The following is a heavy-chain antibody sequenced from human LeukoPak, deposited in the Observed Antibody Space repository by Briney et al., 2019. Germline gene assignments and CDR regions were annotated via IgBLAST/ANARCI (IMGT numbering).Heavy chain of an antibody. CDR3: ARDLRPADTTGYYSHFDY. V-gene: IGHV3-30*04. J-gene: IGHJ4*02. CDR2: ISSDGINT. CDR1: GFAFNTYA. Sequence: PGGSLRLSCAASGFAFNTYALHWVRQAPGKGLEWVAIISSDGINTYYADSVEGRFSISRDNSKNMPYLQMDSLRAEDTAMYYCARDLRPADTTGYYSHFDYWGQGTLVTVSS. D-gene: IGHD3-22*01.